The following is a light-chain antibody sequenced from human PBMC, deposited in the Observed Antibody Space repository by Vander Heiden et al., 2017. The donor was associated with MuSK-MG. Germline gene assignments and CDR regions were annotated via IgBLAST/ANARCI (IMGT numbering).Light chain of an antibody. V-gene: IGKV3-15*01. J-gene: IGKJ1*01. CDR3: QQYDNWPRT. CDR1: QRASSG. CDR2: RAS. Sequence: VMTQSAASLSRSAGERATLPCRACQRASSGLAWWQQRPGQAPTRLIFRASARATGIPSRFSGSGSVTEFTLTISSLQSEDIAVYYCQQYDNWPRTFGQRTKVEIK.